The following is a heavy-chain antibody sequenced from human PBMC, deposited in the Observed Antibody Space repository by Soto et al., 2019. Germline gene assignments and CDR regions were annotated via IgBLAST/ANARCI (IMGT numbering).Heavy chain of an antibody. Sequence: GASVKVSCKASGFTFTSSAVQWVRQARGQRLEWIGWIVVGSGNTNYAQKFQERVTITRDMSTSTAYMELSSLRSEDTAVYYCAGGSAAAHQFWFDPWGQGTLVIVSS. J-gene: IGHJ5*02. D-gene: IGHD6-13*01. V-gene: IGHV1-58*01. CDR1: GFTFTSSA. CDR2: IVVGSGNT. CDR3: AGGSAAAHQFWFDP.